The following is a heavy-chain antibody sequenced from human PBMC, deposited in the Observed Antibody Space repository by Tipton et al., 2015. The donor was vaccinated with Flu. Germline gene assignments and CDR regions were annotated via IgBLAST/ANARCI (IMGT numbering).Heavy chain of an antibody. V-gene: IGHV3-13*01. Sequence: GSLRLSCAASGFTFSSYDMHWVRQATGEGLQWVSGIDSAGDTYYLDSVKGRFTISRDNAKNSLYLQMNSLRAGDTAVYFCARGPLPDSNWCNGMDVWGQGTTVTVSS. J-gene: IGHJ6*02. CDR1: GFTFSSYD. CDR3: ARGPLPDSNWCNGMDV. CDR2: IDSAGDT. D-gene: IGHD6-13*01.